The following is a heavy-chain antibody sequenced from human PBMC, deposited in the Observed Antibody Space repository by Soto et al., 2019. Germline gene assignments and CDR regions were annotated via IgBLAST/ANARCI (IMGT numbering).Heavy chain of an antibody. V-gene: IGHV3-9*01. CDR3: AKGRSYASGLGQSWFDP. D-gene: IGHD3-10*01. Sequence: GGSLRLSCAASGFFFDDYGMHWFRQAPGKGLEWVSGISWNGDTKGYADSAKGRFTISRDNAKNSLYLQMNSLRVEDTALYYCAKGRSYASGLGQSWFDPWGQGTLVTVSS. CDR2: ISWNGDTK. J-gene: IGHJ5*02. CDR1: GFFFDDYG.